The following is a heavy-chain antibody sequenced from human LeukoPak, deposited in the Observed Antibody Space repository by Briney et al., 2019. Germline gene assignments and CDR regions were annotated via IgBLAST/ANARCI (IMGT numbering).Heavy chain of an antibody. CDR1: GFTYSSYG. D-gene: IGHD3-22*01. V-gene: IGHV3-33*06. Sequence: PGGSLRLSCAASGFTYSSYGMHWVRQAPGKGLEWVAVIWYDGSNKYYADSVKGRFTISRDNSKNTLYLQMNSLRAEDTAVYYCAKGQYYDSSGYIDYWGQGTLVTVSS. J-gene: IGHJ4*02. CDR2: IWYDGSNK. CDR3: AKGQYYDSSGYIDY.